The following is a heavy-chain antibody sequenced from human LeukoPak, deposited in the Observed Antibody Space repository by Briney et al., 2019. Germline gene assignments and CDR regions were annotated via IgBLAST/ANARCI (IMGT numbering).Heavy chain of an antibody. D-gene: IGHD3-22*01. Sequence: PGGSLSLSCTASGFPFSSYTFNWVRQAPGKGLEWVSSISTSHSYIYYADSLKGRFTISRDNSKNTLYLQMNSLRAEDTAVYYCAKDQHYYDSSGYYSIDGNDYWGQGTLVTVSS. CDR3: AKDQHYYDSSGYYSIDGNDY. CDR2: ISTSHSYI. CDR1: GFPFSSYT. V-gene: IGHV3-21*04. J-gene: IGHJ4*02.